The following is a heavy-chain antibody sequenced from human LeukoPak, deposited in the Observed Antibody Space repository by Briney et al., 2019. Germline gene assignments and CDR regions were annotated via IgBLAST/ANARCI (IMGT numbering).Heavy chain of an antibody. CDR1: GFTFSSYA. J-gene: IGHJ5*02. V-gene: IGHV3-23*01. Sequence: GGSLRLSCAASGFTFSSYAMSWVRQAPGKGLEWVSAISGSGGSTYYADSVKGRFTISRDNSKNTLHLQMNSLRAEDTAAYYCARDLPSRLWPNTHGETRPTNWFDPWGQGTLVTVSS. CDR2: ISGSGGST. D-gene: IGHD5-18*01. CDR3: ARDLPSRLWPNTHGETRPTNWFDP.